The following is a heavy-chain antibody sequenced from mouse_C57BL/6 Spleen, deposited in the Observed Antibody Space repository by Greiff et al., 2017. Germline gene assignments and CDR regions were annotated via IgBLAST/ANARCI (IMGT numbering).Heavy chain of an antibody. D-gene: IGHD1-1*01. J-gene: IGHJ2*01. V-gene: IGHV1-69*01. Sequence: QVHVKQPGAELVMPGASVKLSCKASGYTFTSYWMHWVKQRPGQGLEWIGEIDPSDSYTNYNQKFKGKSTLTVDKSSSTAYMQLSSLTSEDSAVYYCARSSSSGPYYFDYWGQGTTLTVSS. CDR2: IDPSDSYT. CDR3: ARSSSSGPYYFDY. CDR1: GYTFTSYW.